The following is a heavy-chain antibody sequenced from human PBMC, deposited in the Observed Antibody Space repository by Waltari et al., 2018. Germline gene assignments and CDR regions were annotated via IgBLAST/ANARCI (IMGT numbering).Heavy chain of an antibody. CDR2: INPSGGST. V-gene: IGHV1-46*01. J-gene: IGHJ4*02. Sequence: QVQLAQSGAEVKKPGAPVKVSCKASGYTFTSYYMHWVRQAPGQGREWMGIINPSGGSTSYAQKVQGRVTITRDTSASTAYMELSSLRSEDTAVYYCARRGYFDYWGQGTQVTVSS. CDR1: GYTFTSYY. CDR3: ARRGYFDY.